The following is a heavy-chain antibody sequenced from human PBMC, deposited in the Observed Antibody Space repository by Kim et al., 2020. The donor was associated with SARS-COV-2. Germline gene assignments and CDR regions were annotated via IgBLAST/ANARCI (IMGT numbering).Heavy chain of an antibody. J-gene: IGHJ4*02. CDR2: ISSSSSYI. CDR3: ARDSDIVVVPAAGSFDY. V-gene: IGHV3-21*01. D-gene: IGHD2-2*01. Sequence: GGSLRLSCAASGFTFSSYSMNWVRQAPGKGLEWVSSISSSSSYIYYADSVKGRFTISRDNAKNSLYLQMNSLRAEDTAVYYCARDSDIVVVPAAGSFDYWGQGTLVTVSS. CDR1: GFTFSSYS.